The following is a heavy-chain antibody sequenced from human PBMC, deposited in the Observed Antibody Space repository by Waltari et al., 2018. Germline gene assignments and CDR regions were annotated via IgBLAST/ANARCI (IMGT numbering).Heavy chain of an antibody. Sequence: QVQLQESGPGLVKPSETLSLTCAVSGYSISSGYYWGWIRQPPGKGLEWIGSIYHSGSTYSNPSLKSRVTISVDTSKNQFSLKRSSVTAADTAVYYCARVLREYSSSEYYFDYWGQGTLVTVSS. J-gene: IGHJ4*02. CDR3: ARVLREYSSSEYYFDY. CDR1: GYSISSGYY. D-gene: IGHD6-6*01. V-gene: IGHV4-38-2*01. CDR2: IYHSGST.